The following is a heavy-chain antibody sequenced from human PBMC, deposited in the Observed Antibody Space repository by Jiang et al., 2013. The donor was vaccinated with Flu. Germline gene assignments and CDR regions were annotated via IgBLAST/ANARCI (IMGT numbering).Heavy chain of an antibody. CDR2: INHMEAP. J-gene: IGHJ4*02. D-gene: IGHD5/OR15-5a*01. CDR1: H. Sequence: HWSWIRQDPGGGVEWIGQINHMEAPTTTVPSPSRVTMSIDTSKNQFSLQLNSVTAADTAVYYCATSESTLSKVDSWGQGTLVTVSS. CDR3: ATSESTLSKVDS. V-gene: IGHV4-34*01.